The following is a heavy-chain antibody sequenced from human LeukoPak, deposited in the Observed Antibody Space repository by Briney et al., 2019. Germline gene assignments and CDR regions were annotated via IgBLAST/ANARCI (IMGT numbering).Heavy chain of an antibody. J-gene: IGHJ4*02. CDR2: ISGSGRNT. CDR1: GFTFSSFS. V-gene: IGHV3-23*01. CDR3: AKDTSIGRYCTNGVCSPFDY. Sequence: GGSLRLSCAVSGFTFSSFSMNWVRQAPVKGLEWVSAISGSGRNTYYADSVKGRFTISRDNSRSTLYLQMNSLRAEDTALYYCAKDTSIGRYCTNGVCSPFDYWGQGTLVTVSS. D-gene: IGHD2-8*01.